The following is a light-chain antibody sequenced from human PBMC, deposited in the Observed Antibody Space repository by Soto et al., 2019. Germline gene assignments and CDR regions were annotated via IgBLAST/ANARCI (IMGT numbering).Light chain of an antibody. V-gene: IGKV3-11*01. J-gene: IGKJ5*01. Sequence: EIVLTQSPATLSLSPGERATLSCRASQSVSSYLAWYQQKPGQAPRLLIYDASNRATGIPARFSGSGSETDFTLTISCLEPEDFAVYYCQQRSNWPSITFGQGTRLEIK. CDR3: QQRSNWPSIT. CDR2: DAS. CDR1: QSVSSY.